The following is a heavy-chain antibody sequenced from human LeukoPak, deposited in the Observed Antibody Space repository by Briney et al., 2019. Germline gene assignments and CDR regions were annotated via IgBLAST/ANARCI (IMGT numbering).Heavy chain of an antibody. V-gene: IGHV3-23*01. CDR3: AKDSITIFGVVIPYYFDY. CDR2: ISGSGGST. Sequence: AGGSLRLSCAASGFSFSSYWMSWVRQAPGKGLEWVSAISGSGGSTYYADSVKGRFTISRDNSKNTLHLQMNSLRAEDTAVYYCAKDSITIFGVVIPYYFDYWGQGTLVTVSS. D-gene: IGHD3-3*01. J-gene: IGHJ4*02. CDR1: GFSFSSYW.